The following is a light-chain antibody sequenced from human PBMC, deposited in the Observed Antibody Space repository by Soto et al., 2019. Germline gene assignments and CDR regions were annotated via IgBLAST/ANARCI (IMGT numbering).Light chain of an antibody. J-gene: IGKJ3*01. CDR3: QQYGNSFT. CDR2: DAS. CDR1: QSVSSSS. V-gene: IGKV3-20*01. Sequence: EIVLAQSPGTLSLSPGERATLSCRASQSVSSSSLAWYQQKPGQAPRLLIYDASSRATGIPDRFTASGSGTDFTLTISRLAPEYFAMYYCQQYGNSFTFGPGTRVNIK.